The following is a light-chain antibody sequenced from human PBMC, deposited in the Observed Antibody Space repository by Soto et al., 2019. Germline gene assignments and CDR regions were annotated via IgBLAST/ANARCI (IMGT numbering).Light chain of an antibody. CDR3: QQLNSYPHT. CDR1: QGISSY. CDR2: AAS. J-gene: IGKJ4*01. V-gene: IGKV1-9*01. Sequence: DVQMTQSPSSVSGSVVDRVTITCRASQGISSYLAWYQQKPGKAPKLLIYAASTLQSGVPSRFSGSGSGTDFTLTISSLQPEDFATYYCQQLNSYPHTFGGGTKVDIK.